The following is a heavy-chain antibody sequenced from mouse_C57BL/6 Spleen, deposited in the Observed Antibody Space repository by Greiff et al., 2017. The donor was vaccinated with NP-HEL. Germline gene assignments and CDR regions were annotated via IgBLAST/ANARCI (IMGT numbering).Heavy chain of an antibody. Sequence: EVQVVESGGGLVKPGGSLKLSCAASGFTFSDYGMHWVRQAPEKGLEWVAYISSGSSTIYYADTVKGRFTISRDNAKNTLFLQMTSLRSEDTAMYDCARCYGNYEGAMDYWGQGTSVTVSS. CDR2: ISSGSSTI. D-gene: IGHD2-1*01. V-gene: IGHV5-17*01. J-gene: IGHJ4*01. CDR3: ARCYGNYEGAMDY. CDR1: GFTFSDYG.